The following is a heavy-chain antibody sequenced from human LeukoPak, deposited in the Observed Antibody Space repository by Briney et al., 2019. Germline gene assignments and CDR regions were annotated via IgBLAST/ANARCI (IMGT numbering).Heavy chain of an antibody. CDR2: IYHSGST. V-gene: IGHV4-30-2*01. Sequence: SETLSLTCAVSGGSISSGGYSWSWIRQPRGKGLEWIGYIYHSGSTYYNPSLKSRVTISVDRSKNQFSLKLSSVTAADTAVYYCARGVGSSWSEFDYWGQGTLVTVSS. D-gene: IGHD6-13*01. CDR3: ARGVGSSWSEFDY. J-gene: IGHJ4*02. CDR1: GGSISSGGYS.